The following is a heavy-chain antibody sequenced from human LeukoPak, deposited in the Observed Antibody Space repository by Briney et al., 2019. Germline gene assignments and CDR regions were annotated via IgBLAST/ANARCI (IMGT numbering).Heavy chain of an antibody. V-gene: IGHV3-7*01. J-gene: IGHJ4*02. CDR3: VSSRGY. CDR2: MNEDGGEK. Sequence: GGSLRLPCAASGFTFSKYWINLFRQTPGKGLEWVANMNEDGGEKHYVDSVKGRFTISRDNAKNSVYVQMNSLRAEDTAVYYCVSSRGYWGQGTLVTVSS. CDR1: GFTFSKYW.